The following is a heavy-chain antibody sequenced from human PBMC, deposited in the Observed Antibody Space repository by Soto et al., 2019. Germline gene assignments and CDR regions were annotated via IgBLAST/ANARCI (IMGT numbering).Heavy chain of an antibody. CDR2: ISAYNGNT. CDR1: GYTFTSYG. CDR3: ARVGSQAHSSTWVIYYGMDV. D-gene: IGHD6-13*01. J-gene: IGHJ6*02. Sequence: QVQLVQSGAEVKKPGASVKVSCKASGYTFTSYGISWVRQAPGQGLEWMGWISAYNGNTNYAQKLQGRVTMTTDTSTSTAYMELRSLRSDDTAVYYCARVGSQAHSSTWVIYYGMDVWGQGTTVTVSS. V-gene: IGHV1-18*01.